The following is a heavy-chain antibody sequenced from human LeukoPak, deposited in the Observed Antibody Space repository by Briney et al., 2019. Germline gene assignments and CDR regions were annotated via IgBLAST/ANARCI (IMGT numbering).Heavy chain of an antibody. CDR2: IIPIFGAA. V-gene: IGHV1-69*05. CDR1: GGTFSSYA. CDR3: ARDHSSGWTGLDY. J-gene: IGHJ4*02. Sequence: SVKVSCKASGGTFSSYAISWVRQAPGQGLEWMGRIIPIFGAANYAQKFQGRVTITTDESTSTAYMELSSLRSEDTAVYYCARDHSSGWTGLDYWGQGTLVTVSS. D-gene: IGHD6-19*01.